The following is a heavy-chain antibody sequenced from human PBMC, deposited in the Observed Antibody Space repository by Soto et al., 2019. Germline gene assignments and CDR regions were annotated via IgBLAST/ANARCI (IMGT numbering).Heavy chain of an antibody. CDR3: AKGPDYYGSGSCALRLYYYGLEV. CDR2: ISGSGGST. J-gene: IGHJ6*02. V-gene: IGHV3-23*01. CDR1: AFTLSSHA. Sequence: GGSLRLSCPPSAFTLSSHATSWVRQAPGKGLEWVSAISGSGGSTYYAYSVEGRFTISRDNSKRTLYLQMSSLRAGYMAVYYCAKGPDYYGSGSCALRLYYYGLEVWGQGTTVTVSS. D-gene: IGHD3-10*01.